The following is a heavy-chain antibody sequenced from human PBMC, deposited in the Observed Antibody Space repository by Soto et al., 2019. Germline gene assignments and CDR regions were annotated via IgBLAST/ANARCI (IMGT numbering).Heavy chain of an antibody. CDR1: GYTFTSYY. Sequence: ASVKVSCKASGYTFTSYYMHWVRQAPGQGLEWMGIINPSGGSTSYAQKFQGRVNMTRDTSTSTVYKELSSLRSEDTAVYYCGRDASIAVAGTYGWFDPWGQGTLVTVSS. CDR3: GRDASIAVAGTYGWFDP. D-gene: IGHD6-19*01. CDR2: INPSGGST. J-gene: IGHJ5*02. V-gene: IGHV1-46*03.